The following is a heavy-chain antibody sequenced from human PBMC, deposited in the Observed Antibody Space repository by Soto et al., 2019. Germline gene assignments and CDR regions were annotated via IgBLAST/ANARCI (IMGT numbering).Heavy chain of an antibody. V-gene: IGHV4-39*02. CDR3: ARDGGDIAVAGTGAFDI. CDR1: GGSISSSSYY. D-gene: IGHD6-19*01. Sequence: SETLSLTCTVSGGSISSSSYYWGWIRQPPGKGLEWIGSIYYSGSTYYNPSLKSRVNISVDTSKNQFSLKLSSVTAADTAVYYCARDGGDIAVAGTGAFDIWGQGTMVTVSS. J-gene: IGHJ3*02. CDR2: IYYSGST.